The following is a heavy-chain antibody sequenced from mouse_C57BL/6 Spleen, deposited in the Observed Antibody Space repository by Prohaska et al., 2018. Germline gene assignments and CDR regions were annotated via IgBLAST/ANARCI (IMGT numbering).Heavy chain of an antibody. D-gene: IGHD1-1*01. CDR2: IWTGGGT. CDR3: ARIYGSSYTRYFDV. CDR1: GFSLTSYA. J-gene: IGHJ1*03. V-gene: IGHV2-9-1*01. Sequence: LVAPSQSLSITCTVSGFSLTSYAISWVRQPPGKGLEWLGVIWTGGGTNYNSALKSRLSISKDNCKSQVFLKMNSLQTDDTARYYCARIYGSSYTRYFDVWGTGTTVTVSS.